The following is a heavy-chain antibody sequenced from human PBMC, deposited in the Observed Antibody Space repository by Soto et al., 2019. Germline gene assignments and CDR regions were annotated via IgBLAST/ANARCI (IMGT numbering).Heavy chain of an antibody. CDR1: GFTFSSYG. V-gene: IGHV3-30*18. J-gene: IGHJ6*01. D-gene: IGHD3-16*01. CDR3: AKVMITFGGTGYGLDV. Sequence: GGSLRLSCAASGFTFSSYGIHWVRQAPGKGLEWVAFISYDGGNKYYADSVKGRFTISRDNPKNTLFLQMNSLRAEDTAVYYCAKVMITFGGTGYGLDVWAQGTTVTVSS. CDR2: ISYDGGNK.